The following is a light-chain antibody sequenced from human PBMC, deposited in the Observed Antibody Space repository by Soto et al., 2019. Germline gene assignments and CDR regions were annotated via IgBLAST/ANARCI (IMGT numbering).Light chain of an antibody. J-gene: IGKJ1*01. CDR3: QQYDLFWS. CDR2: DVS. CDR1: QSVDKK. Sequence: IQMTQSPSTQSASIGDTVTITCRASQSVDKKVAWYQQKPGKAPKLLIFDVSTLQSGVPSRFSGSGSGTEFSLSINNLQPDDVATYYCQQYDLFWSFGPGSRVQIK. V-gene: IGKV1-5*01.